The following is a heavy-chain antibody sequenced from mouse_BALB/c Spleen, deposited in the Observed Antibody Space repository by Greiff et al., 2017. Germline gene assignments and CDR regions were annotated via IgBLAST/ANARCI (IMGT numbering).Heavy chain of an antibody. CDR3: AYGNWAY. V-gene: IGHV1S29*02. J-gene: IGHJ3*01. CDR2: IYPYNGGT. CDR1: GYTFTDYN. D-gene: IGHD2-1*01. Sequence: EVHLVESGPELVKPGASVKISCKASGYTFTDYNMHWVKQSHGKSLEWIGYIYPYNGGTGYNQKFKSKATLTVDNSSSTAYMELRSLTSEDSAVYYCAYGNWAYWGQGTLVTVSA.